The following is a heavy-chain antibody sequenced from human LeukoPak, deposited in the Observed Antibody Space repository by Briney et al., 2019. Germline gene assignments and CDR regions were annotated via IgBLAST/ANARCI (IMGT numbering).Heavy chain of an antibody. CDR2: IYYSGST. J-gene: IGHJ6*02. V-gene: IGHV4-59*01. CDR3: AGWGFANYYYYYGMDV. D-gene: IGHD6-19*01. CDR1: GGSISSYY. Sequence: SETLSLTCTVSGGSISSYYWSWIRQPPGKGLEWIGYIYYSGSTNYNPSLKSRVPISVDTSKNQFSLKLSSVTAADTAVYYCAGWGFANYYYYYGMDVWGQGTTVTVSS.